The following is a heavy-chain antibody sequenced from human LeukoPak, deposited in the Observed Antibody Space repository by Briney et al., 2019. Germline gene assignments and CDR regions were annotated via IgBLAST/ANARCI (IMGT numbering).Heavy chain of an antibody. CDR2: INQGGSDK. D-gene: IGHD1-14*01. CDR3: TRDRSRAEDD. Sequence: GGSLRLSCAASGFTFSGHWMSWVRQAPRKGLEWVANINQGGSDKYYVDSVKGRFTISRDNANNLLYLQMNSLRGEDTAVYYCTRDRSRAEDDWGQGTLVTVSS. CDR1: GFTFSGHW. J-gene: IGHJ4*02. V-gene: IGHV3-7*01.